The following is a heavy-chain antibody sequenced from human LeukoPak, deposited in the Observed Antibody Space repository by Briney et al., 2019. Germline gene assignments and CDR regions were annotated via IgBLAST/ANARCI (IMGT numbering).Heavy chain of an antibody. CDR3: ARWVVVPATMEGWDY. CDR2: INQDGSEK. V-gene: IGHV3-7*01. D-gene: IGHD2-2*01. CDR1: GFTLSRYW. J-gene: IGHJ4*02. Sequence: GGSLRLSCAASGFTLSRYWMSWVRQAPGKGLEWVANINQDGSEKYYVDSVKGRFTISRDNAKNSLYLQMNSLRAEDTAVFYCARWVVVPATMEGWDYWGQGTLVAVSS.